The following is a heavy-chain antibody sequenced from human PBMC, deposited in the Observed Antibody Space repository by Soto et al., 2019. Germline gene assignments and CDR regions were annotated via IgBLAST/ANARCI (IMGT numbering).Heavy chain of an antibody. D-gene: IGHD3-3*01. V-gene: IGHV1-46*01. Sequence: GASVKVSCKASGYTFTSYYMHWVRQAPGQGLEWVGIINPSGGSTSYAQKFQGRVTMTRDTSTSTVYMELSSLRSEDTAVYYCARPYYDFEYYYGMDVWGQGTTVTVSS. J-gene: IGHJ6*02. CDR1: GYTFTSYY. CDR2: INPSGGST. CDR3: ARPYYDFEYYYGMDV.